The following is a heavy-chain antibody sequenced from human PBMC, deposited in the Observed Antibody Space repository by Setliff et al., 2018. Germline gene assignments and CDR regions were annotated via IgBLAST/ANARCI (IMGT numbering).Heavy chain of an antibody. J-gene: IGHJ4*02. CDR1: VYSISRDCH. CDR3: ARHRAVAGAYYFDF. CDR2: IYYSGNT. D-gene: IGHD6-19*01. V-gene: IGHV4-38-2*01. Sequence: SETLSLTCAVSVYSISRDCHWGWIRQPPGKGLEWIGSIYYSGNTYYNASLKGRVTISGDTSKNQFSLKLTAVTAADTAIYYCARHRAVAGAYYFDFGGQGTLVTVSS.